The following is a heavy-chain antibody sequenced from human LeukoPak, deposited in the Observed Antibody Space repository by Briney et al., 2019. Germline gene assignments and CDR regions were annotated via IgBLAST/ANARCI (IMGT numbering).Heavy chain of an antibody. CDR2: INSDGSTI. J-gene: IGHJ4*02. D-gene: IGHD1-26*01. CDR3: ARDGRSGNFDK. V-gene: IGHV3-74*01. Sequence: GGSLRLSCAASGFTFSSYWMHWVRQAPGKGLVWVSRINSDGSTITYADSVKGRFTISRDNAKNTLYLQMNSLRAEDTAVYYCARDGRSGNFDKWGQGTLVSVSS. CDR1: GFTFSSYW.